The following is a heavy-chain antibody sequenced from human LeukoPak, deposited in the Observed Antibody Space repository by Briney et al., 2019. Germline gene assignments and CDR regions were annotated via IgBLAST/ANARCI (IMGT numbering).Heavy chain of an antibody. CDR1: GGSFSGFY. J-gene: IGHJ4*02. CDR3: ARGPADGGNSYYFDY. Sequence: SETVSLTCAVYGGSFSGFYWMWMRHPPGEGRVGIGEINHSGSTNYDASLKSRVTISVDTSKNQFSLKLSSVTAADTAVYHCARGPADGGNSYYFDYWGQGTLVTVSS. V-gene: IGHV4-34*01. CDR2: INHSGST. D-gene: IGHD4-23*01.